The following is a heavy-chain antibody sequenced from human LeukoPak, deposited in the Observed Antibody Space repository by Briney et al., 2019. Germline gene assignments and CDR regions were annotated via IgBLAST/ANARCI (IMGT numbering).Heavy chain of an antibody. CDR1: GFTFSDYI. J-gene: IGHJ3*02. Sequence: GGSLRLSCAASGFTFSDYILDWVRQAPGKGLEWVGRIRRGTNSYTTEYAASVKGRFIIPRDDSKNSLYLHMNRLKTEDTAVYHCTRDGGDSSNSAFDIWGQGTVVTVSS. D-gene: IGHD3-16*01. V-gene: IGHV3-72*01. CDR3: TRDGGDSSNSAFDI. CDR2: IRRGTNSYTT.